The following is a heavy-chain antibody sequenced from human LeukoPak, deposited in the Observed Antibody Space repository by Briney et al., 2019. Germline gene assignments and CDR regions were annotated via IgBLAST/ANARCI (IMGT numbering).Heavy chain of an antibody. CDR3: ARAGLITMIVVVTDAFDI. V-gene: IGHV1-69*13. CDR2: IIPIFGTA. D-gene: IGHD3-22*01. Sequence: GASVKVSCKASGGTFSSYAISWVRQAPGQGLEWMGGIIPIFGTANYAQKFQGRVTTTADESTSTAYMELSSLRSEDTAVYYCARAGLITMIVVVTDAFDIWGQGTMVTVSS. CDR1: GGTFSSYA. J-gene: IGHJ3*02.